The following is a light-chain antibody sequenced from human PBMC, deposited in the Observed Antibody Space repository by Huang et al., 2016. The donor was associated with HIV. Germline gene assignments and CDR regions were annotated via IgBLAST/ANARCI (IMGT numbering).Light chain of an antibody. V-gene: IGKV1-39*01. CDR2: GSS. J-gene: IGKJ2*02. CDR3: QQSYRLPRT. Sequence: DIQMTQSPSSLSASVGDRVIITCRASQSVTKYLNWYLNMPGKSPKLLIYGSSTLQGGVSSRVSGSGSGTEFTLSISSLQPEDAATYYCQQSYRLPRTFGQGTSLEI. CDR1: QSVTKY.